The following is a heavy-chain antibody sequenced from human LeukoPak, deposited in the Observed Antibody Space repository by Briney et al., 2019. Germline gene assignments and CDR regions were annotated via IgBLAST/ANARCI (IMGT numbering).Heavy chain of an antibody. Sequence: SETLSLTRAVYGGSFSGYYWSWIRQPPGKGLEWIGEINHSGSTNYNPSLKSRVTISVDTSKNQFSLKLSSVTAADTAVYYCARDRDQSSGSYWEYNWFDPWGQGTLVTVSS. J-gene: IGHJ5*02. V-gene: IGHV4-34*01. D-gene: IGHD1-26*01. CDR3: ARDRDQSSGSYWEYNWFDP. CDR1: GGSFSGYY. CDR2: INHSGST.